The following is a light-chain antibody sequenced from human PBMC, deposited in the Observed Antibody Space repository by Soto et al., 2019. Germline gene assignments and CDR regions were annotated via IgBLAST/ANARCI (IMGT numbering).Light chain of an antibody. J-gene: IGKJ1*01. V-gene: IGKV1-27*01. CDR2: AAS. Sequence: DIQMTQSPSSLPASIRDRATISCRASQGISNDLAWYQQKPGKVPYLLIYAASTSHSGVPSRFRGSGSGTDCTLTISSLLPEDVATYYCQNDNNAPRTFGQGTKVDIK. CDR1: QGISND. CDR3: QNDNNAPRT.